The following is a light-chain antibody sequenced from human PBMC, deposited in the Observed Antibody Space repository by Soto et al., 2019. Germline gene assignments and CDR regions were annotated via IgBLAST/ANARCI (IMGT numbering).Light chain of an antibody. V-gene: IGKV1D-12*01. CDR3: QQSDSFPYT. CDR2: AAS. CDR1: QDISSW. J-gene: IGKJ2*01. Sequence: IRVSKSPFAVSSSVRDRVTITYLASQDISSWLAWFQQKPGQAPKLLIYAASSLQSGVPSRFSGSGSGTDFTLTIASLQPEDFATYHCQQSDSFPYTFGQGTKVDIK.